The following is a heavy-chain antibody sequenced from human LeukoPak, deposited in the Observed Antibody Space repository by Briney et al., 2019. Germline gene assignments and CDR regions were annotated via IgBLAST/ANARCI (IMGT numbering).Heavy chain of an antibody. V-gene: IGHV3-11*04. J-gene: IGHJ4*02. CDR2: ISSSGSTI. Sequence: GGSLRLSCAASGFTFSDYYMSWIRQAPGRGLEWVSYISSSGSTIYYADSVKGRFTISRDNAKNSLYLQMNSLRAEDTAVYYCARDHSREYYYDSSGYSGILDYWGQGTLVTVSS. D-gene: IGHD3-22*01. CDR3: ARDHSREYYYDSSGYSGILDY. CDR1: GFTFSDYY.